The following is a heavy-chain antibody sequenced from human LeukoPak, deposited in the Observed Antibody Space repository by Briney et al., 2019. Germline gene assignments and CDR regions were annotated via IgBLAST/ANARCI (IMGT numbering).Heavy chain of an antibody. D-gene: IGHD3-10*01. Sequence: SETLYLTCAVYGGSFSGYYWSWIRQPPGKGLEWIGEINHSGSTNYNPSLKSRVTISVDTSKNQFSLQLSSGTAAATAVYYCARGPYYGSGSYHRKGWFDPWGQGTMVTVSS. J-gene: IGHJ5*02. CDR3: ARGPYYGSGSYHRKGWFDP. CDR2: INHSGST. CDR1: GGSFSGYY. V-gene: IGHV4-34*01.